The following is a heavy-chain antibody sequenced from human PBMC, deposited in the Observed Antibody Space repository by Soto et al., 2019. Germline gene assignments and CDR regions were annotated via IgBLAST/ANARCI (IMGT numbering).Heavy chain of an antibody. Sequence: ASVKVSCKASGYTFTSYGISWVRQAPGQGLKWMGWISAYNGNTNYAQKLQGRVTMTTDTSTSTAYMELRSLRSDDTAVYYCARDESITMIVVVNDAFDIWGQGTMVTVSS. CDR3: ARDESITMIVVVNDAFDI. CDR2: ISAYNGNT. V-gene: IGHV1-18*01. J-gene: IGHJ3*02. D-gene: IGHD3-22*01. CDR1: GYTFTSYG.